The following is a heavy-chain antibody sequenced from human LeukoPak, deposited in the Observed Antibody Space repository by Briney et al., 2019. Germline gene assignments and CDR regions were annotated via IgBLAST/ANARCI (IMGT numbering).Heavy chain of an antibody. D-gene: IGHD3-22*01. CDR1: GFTFSSYG. V-gene: IGHV3-33*01. J-gene: IGHJ4*02. CDR3: ARDLYYYDSSGSSPLDY. Sequence: GGSLRLSCAASGFTFSSYGMHWVRQAPGKGLEWVAVIWYDGSNKYYADSVKGRFTISRDNSMNTLYLQMNSLRAEDTAVYYCARDLYYYDSSGSSPLDYWGQGTLVTVSS. CDR2: IWYDGSNK.